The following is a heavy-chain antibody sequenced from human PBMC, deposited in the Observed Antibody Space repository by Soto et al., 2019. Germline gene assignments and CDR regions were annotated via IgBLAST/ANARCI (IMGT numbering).Heavy chain of an antibody. CDR2: ISGYNGNT. V-gene: IGHV1-18*01. J-gene: IGHJ6*02. CDR1: GYSFTTYG. CDR3: AREGPAPYYYYGMDV. Sequence: QVQLVQSRGEVKKPGASVKVSCKTSGYSFTTYGISWVRQAPGQGLEWMGWISGYNGNTNYAQNLQGRVTMTTDTSTSTAYMALSSMRADDPAVYYCAREGPAPYYYYGMDVWGQGSTVNVS.